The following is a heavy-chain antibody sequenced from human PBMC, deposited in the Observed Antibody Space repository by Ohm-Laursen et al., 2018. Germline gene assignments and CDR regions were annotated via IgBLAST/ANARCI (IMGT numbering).Heavy chain of an antibody. D-gene: IGHD3-10*01. CDR1: GFTFSSYA. J-gene: IGHJ4*02. Sequence: SLRLSCSASGFTFSSYAMSWVRQAPGKGLEWVATINWNSGDIGYGDSVKGRFTISRDNARSSLYLQMNTLRAEDTALYYCAKGLYGPGSYYFDYWGQGTLVTVSS. V-gene: IGHV3-9*01. CDR3: AKGLYGPGSYYFDY. CDR2: INWNSGDI.